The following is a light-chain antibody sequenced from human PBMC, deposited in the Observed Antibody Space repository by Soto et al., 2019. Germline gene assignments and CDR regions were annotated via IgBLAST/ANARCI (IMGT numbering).Light chain of an antibody. J-gene: IGLJ1*01. Sequence: QSVLTQPPSSSGTPGQRVTISCSGSSSNIGSNYVYCYQQLPGTAPKLLIYRNNQRPSGVPDRFSGSKSGTSASLAISGLRSEDEADYYCAAWDDSLSGSGVFGTGTKATVL. CDR1: SSNIGSNY. V-gene: IGLV1-47*01. CDR3: AAWDDSLSGSGV. CDR2: RNN.